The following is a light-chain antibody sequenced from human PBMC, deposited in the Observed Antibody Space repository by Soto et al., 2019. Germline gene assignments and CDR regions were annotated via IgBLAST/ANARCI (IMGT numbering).Light chain of an antibody. CDR1: QSVSSSY. J-gene: IGKJ4*01. CDR3: QQYGSSPPIT. V-gene: IGKV3-20*01. CDR2: GAS. Sequence: EIVLTHSPGTLSLSPWERAALSPRASQSVSSSYLAWYQQKPGQAPRLLIYGASSRATGIPDRFSGSGSGTDFTLTISRLEPEDFAVYYCQQYGSSPPITFGGGTKVDIK.